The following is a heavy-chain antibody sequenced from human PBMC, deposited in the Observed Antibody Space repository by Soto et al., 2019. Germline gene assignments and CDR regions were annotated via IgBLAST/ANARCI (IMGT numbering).Heavy chain of an antibody. CDR2: INPNSGGT. CDR3: ARLGQQLANYYYGMDV. Sequence: GASVKVTCKASGYTFTGYYMHWVRQAPGQGLEWMGWINPNSGGTNYAQKFQGWVTMTRDTSASTAYMELSSLRSEDTAVYYCARLGQQLANYYYGMDVWGQGTTVTGSS. V-gene: IGHV1-2*04. D-gene: IGHD6-13*01. CDR1: GYTFTGYY. J-gene: IGHJ6*02.